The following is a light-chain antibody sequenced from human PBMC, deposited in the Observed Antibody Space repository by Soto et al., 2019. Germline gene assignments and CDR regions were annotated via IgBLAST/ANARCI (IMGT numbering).Light chain of an antibody. J-gene: IGLJ1*01. Sequence: QPVLTQPPSVSGAPGQRVTISCTGSSSNIGADYDVHWYQHLPGTAPKLLIYGNDNRPSGVPDRFSGSKSVTSASLAITGLQAEDEADYYCQSYDSKLNVYVFGTGTKVTVL. V-gene: IGLV1-40*01. CDR1: SSNIGADYD. CDR2: GND. CDR3: QSYDSKLNVYV.